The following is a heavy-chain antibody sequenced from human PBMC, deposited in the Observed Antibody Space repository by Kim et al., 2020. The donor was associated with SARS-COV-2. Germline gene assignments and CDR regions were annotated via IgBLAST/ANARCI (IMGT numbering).Heavy chain of an antibody. CDR2: TYYRSKWFS. CDR3: ATGSHGTGFDN. V-gene: IGHV6-1*01. CDR1: GDSVSNSSAV. J-gene: IGHJ4*02. D-gene: IGHD1-7*01. Sequence: SQTLSLTCAISGDSVSNSSAVWNWIRQSPSRGLEWLGRTYYRSKWFSDYALSVKSRTIITSDPSKNQFSLQLNSVTPDDTAVYYCATGSHGTGFDNWGQGTLVTVSS.